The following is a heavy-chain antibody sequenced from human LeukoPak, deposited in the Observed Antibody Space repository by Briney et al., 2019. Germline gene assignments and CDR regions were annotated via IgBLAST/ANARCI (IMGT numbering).Heavy chain of an antibody. V-gene: IGHV4-59*01. J-gene: IGHJ5*02. CDR1: GGSLSSYY. D-gene: IGHD2-15*01. CDR2: IYYSGST. Sequence: PSETLSLTCTVSGGSLSSYYWSWVRQPPGKGLEWIGYIYYSGSTNYNPSLKSRVTISVDTSKNQFSLKLSSVTAADTAVYYCARGVSSGGSPSWFDPWGQGTLVTVSS. CDR3: ARGVSSGGSPSWFDP.